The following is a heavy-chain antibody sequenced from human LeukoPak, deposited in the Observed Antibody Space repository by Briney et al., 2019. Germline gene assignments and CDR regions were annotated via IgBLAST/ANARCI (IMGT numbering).Heavy chain of an antibody. CDR3: ARADYDFWSLDY. CDR1: GVSISSSGFY. CDR2: IYYSGST. J-gene: IGHJ4*02. D-gene: IGHD3-3*01. V-gene: IGHV4-39*01. Sequence: PSETLSLTCTVSGVSISSSGFYWGWIRQPPGKGLEWIGSIYYSGSTYYDPSLKNRVTISVDTSKNQFSLKLSSVTAADTAVYYCARADYDFWSLDYWGQGTLVTVSS.